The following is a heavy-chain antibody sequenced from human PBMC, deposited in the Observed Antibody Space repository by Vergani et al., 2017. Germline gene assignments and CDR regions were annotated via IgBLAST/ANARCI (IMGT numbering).Heavy chain of an antibody. J-gene: IGHJ4*02. Sequence: QVQLVQSGAEVKKPGASVKVSCKASGYTFTGYYMHWVRQAPGQGLEWMGRINPNSGGTNYAQQFQGRVTMTMHTSISTAYMELSRLRSDDTAVYYCARGPPWRGSSPRGWGQGTLVTVSS. CDR3: ARGPPWRGSSPRG. D-gene: IGHD6-6*01. V-gene: IGHV1-2*06. CDR2: INPNSGGT. CDR1: GYTFTGYY.